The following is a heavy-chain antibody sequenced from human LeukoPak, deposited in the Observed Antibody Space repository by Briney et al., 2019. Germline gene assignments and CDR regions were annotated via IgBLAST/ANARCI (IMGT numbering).Heavy chain of an antibody. CDR3: ARAKIHYYDSSGNDY. J-gene: IGHJ4*02. CDR1: GGSISNYY. V-gene: IGHV4-59*08. D-gene: IGHD3-22*01. Sequence: SETLSLTCTVSGGSISNYYWSWIRQPPGKGLEWIGYIYYSGSTYYNPSLKSRVTISVDTSKNQFSLKLSSVTAADTAVYYCARAKIHYYDSSGNDYWGQGTLVTVSS. CDR2: IYYSGST.